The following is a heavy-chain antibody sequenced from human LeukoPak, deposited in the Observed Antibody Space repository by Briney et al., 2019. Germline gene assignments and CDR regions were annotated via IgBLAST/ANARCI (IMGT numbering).Heavy chain of an antibody. CDR2: IYSGGST. D-gene: IGHD6-19*01. V-gene: IGHV3-66*01. J-gene: IGHJ3*02. CDR1: GFTVSSNY. Sequence: GGSLRLSCAASGFTVSSNYMSWVRQAPGKGLEWVSVIYSGGSTYYADSVKGRFTISRDNSKNTLYLQMNSLRAEDTAVYYCARDSSYSSGYRAFDIWGQGTMVTVSS. CDR3: ARDSSYSSGYRAFDI.